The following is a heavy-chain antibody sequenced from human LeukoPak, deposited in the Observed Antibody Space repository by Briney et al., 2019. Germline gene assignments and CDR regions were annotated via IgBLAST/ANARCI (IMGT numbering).Heavy chain of an antibody. CDR3: ARDRSASWTFDY. V-gene: IGHV3-30*03. Sequence: QSGRSLRLSCAASGFTFSSNGMHWVRQAPGKGLEWVAVISYDGSNKYYADSAKGRFTISRDNSKNTLYLQMNSLRAEDTAVYYCARDRSASWTFDYWGQGTLVTVSS. D-gene: IGHD2-2*01. J-gene: IGHJ4*02. CDR1: GFTFSSNG. CDR2: ISYDGSNK.